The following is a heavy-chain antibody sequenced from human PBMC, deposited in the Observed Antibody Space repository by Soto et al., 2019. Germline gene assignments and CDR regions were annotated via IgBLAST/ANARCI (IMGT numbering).Heavy chain of an antibody. V-gene: IGHV4-59*08. CDR2: IYYSGST. D-gene: IGHD3-16*01. CDR3: ARGRGGYFDL. J-gene: IGHJ2*01. Sequence: QVQLQESGPGLVKPSETLSLTCTVSGGSISSYYWSWIRQPPGKGLEWIGYIYYSGSTNYNPSLTSQDTISVDTSKHQFSLTLSAAAAADTAAYYCARGRGGYFDLWGRGTLVTVSS. CDR1: GGSISSYY.